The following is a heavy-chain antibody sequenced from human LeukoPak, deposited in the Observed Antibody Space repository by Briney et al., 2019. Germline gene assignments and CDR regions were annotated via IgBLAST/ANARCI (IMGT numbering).Heavy chain of an antibody. CDR3: ARDLVAAGGRDY. D-gene: IGHD2-15*01. Sequence: GGSLRLSCAASGFTFSDYYMSWIRQVPGKGLEWVSKISTSSSSTNYADSVKGRFAISRDNSKNTLYLQMNSLRAEDTAVYYCARDLVAAGGRDYWGQGTLVTVSS. CDR2: ISTSSSST. J-gene: IGHJ4*02. V-gene: IGHV3-11*06. CDR1: GFTFSDYY.